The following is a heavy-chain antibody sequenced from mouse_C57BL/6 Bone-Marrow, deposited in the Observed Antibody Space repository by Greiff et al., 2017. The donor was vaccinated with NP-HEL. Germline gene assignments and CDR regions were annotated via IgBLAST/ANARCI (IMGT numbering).Heavy chain of an antibody. CDR3: ARGAY. CDR1: GYDFSNYW. J-gene: IGHJ3*01. CDR2: IYPGDGDT. V-gene: IGHV1-80*01. Sequence: QVQLQQSGAELVKPGASVKISCKASGYDFSNYWMNWVKQRPGKGLEWIGQIYPGDGDTNYNGKFKDKATLTADKSSSTAYMQLSRLASEDFAVYVCARGAYWGQGTLVTVSA.